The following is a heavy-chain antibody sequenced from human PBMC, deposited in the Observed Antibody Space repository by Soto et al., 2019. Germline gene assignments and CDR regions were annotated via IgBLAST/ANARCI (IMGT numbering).Heavy chain of an antibody. CDR2: ISGSGNTS. CDR1: GFTFSSYA. CDR3: AKDRGRTWYEDY. Sequence: EVQLLESGGGLVQPGGSLRLSCAASGFTFSSYAMTWVRQAPGKGLEWVPAISGSGNTSYYADSVKGRFTISRDSSKKMLYLQMNSLRPEDTAVYYCAKDRGRTWYEDYWGQGTLVTVSS. V-gene: IGHV3-23*01. J-gene: IGHJ4*02. D-gene: IGHD6-13*01.